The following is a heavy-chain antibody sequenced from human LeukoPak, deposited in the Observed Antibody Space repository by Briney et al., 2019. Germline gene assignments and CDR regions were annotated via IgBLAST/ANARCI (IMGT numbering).Heavy chain of an antibody. J-gene: IGHJ4*02. V-gene: IGHV3-48*03. CDR3: TRGPALL. D-gene: IGHD2-21*01. CDR2: ISSSGSTI. CDR1: GFTFSSYE. Sequence: GGSLRLSCAASGFTFSSYEMNWVRQAPGKGLEWVSYISSSGSTIYYADSVKGRFTISRDDSKSIAYLQMNSLKTEDTAVYYCTRGPALLWGQGTLVTVSS.